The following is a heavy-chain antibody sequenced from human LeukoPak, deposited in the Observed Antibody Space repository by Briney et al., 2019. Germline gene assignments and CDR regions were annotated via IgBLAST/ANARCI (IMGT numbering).Heavy chain of an antibody. CDR3: AREGGPPPWYFDL. Sequence: GGSLRLSCAASGFTFSSYSMNWVRQAPGKGLEWVAVMWYDGSYKYYADSVKGRFTISRDNAKNSLYLQMNSLSAEDTAVYHCAREGGPPPWYFDLWGRGTLVTVSS. CDR2: MWYDGSYK. CDR1: GFTFSSYS. J-gene: IGHJ2*01. V-gene: IGHV3-33*08. D-gene: IGHD3-16*01.